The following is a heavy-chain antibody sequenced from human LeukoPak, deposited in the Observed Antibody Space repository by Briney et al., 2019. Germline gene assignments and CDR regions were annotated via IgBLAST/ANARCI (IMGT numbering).Heavy chain of an antibody. CDR2: IYSSGST. Sequence: LSLTCTVSGGSISSFYWSWIRQPAGKGLEWIGHIYSSGSTDYNSSLNSRVTMSVDTSKNQFSLKLSSVTAADTAVYYCARGVAGPFDYWGQGTLVTVSS. CDR1: GGSISSFY. CDR3: ARGVAGPFDY. V-gene: IGHV4-4*07. J-gene: IGHJ4*02. D-gene: IGHD6-19*01.